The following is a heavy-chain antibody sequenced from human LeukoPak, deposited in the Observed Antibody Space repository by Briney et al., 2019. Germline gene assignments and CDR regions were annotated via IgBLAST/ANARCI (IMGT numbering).Heavy chain of an antibody. CDR3: ARGGWFGELLFDY. CDR1: GLTFSSYD. CDR2: ISSSGNLI. V-gene: IGHV3-48*03. D-gene: IGHD3-10*01. J-gene: IGHJ4*02. Sequence: PGGSLRLSCEASGLTFSSYDMNWVRQAPGKGLEWVSYISSSGNLIHYADSVKGRFTFSRDNARNSLYLQMNSLRADDTAIYYCARGGWFGELLFDYWGQGTLVTVSS.